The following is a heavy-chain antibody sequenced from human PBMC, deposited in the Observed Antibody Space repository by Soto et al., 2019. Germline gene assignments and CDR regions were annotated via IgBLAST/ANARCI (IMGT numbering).Heavy chain of an antibody. CDR2: ISSSGSTI. J-gene: IGHJ6*02. CDR3: ERVYYDFWGGYYTQGLYGMDV. Sequence: GGSLRLSCAASGFTFSDYYMSWIRQAPGKGLEWVSYISSSGSTIYYADSVKGRFTISRDNAKNSLYLQMNSLRAEDTAVYYCERVYYDFWGGYYTQGLYGMDVWGQGTTVTVSS. CDR1: GFTFSDYY. D-gene: IGHD3-3*01. V-gene: IGHV3-11*01.